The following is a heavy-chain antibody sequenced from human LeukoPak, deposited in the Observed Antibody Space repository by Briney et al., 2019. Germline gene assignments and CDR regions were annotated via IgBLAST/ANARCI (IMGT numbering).Heavy chain of an antibody. D-gene: IGHD4-17*01. CDR2: INHSGST. J-gene: IGHJ4*02. CDR1: GGSFSGYY. CDR3: ARGRGTTVTIFDY. V-gene: IGHV4-34*01. Sequence: SETLSLTCAVYGGSFSGYYWSWIRQPPGKGLEWIGEINHSGSTNYNPSLKSRVTISVGTSKNQFSLKLSSVTAADTAVYYCARGRGTTVTIFDYWGQGTLVTVSS.